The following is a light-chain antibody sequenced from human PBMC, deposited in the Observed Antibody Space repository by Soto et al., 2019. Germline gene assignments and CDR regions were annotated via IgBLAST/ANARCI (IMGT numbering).Light chain of an antibody. CDR2: GAS. CDR3: QQYNNWPRT. J-gene: IGKJ1*01. Sequence: EIVMTQSPATLSVSPGERATLSCRASQSVDINLAWYQKKAGQAPRLLIYGASTRATAIPARFSGSGSGTEFTLTISSLQSEDFAVYYCQQYNNWPRTFGQGTKVDIK. CDR1: QSVDIN. V-gene: IGKV3-15*01.